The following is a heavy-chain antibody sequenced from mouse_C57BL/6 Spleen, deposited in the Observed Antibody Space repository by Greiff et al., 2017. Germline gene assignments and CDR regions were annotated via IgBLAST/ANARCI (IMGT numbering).Heavy chain of an antibody. J-gene: IGHJ3*01. CDR3: AYDYDRWFAY. CDR1: GYAFTNYL. D-gene: IGHD2-4*01. CDR2: INPGSGGT. V-gene: IGHV1-54*01. Sequence: VKLMESGAELVRPGTSVKVSCKASGYAFTNYLIEWVKQRPGQGLEWIGVINPGSGGTNYNGKFKGKATLTADKSSSTAYMQLSSLTSEDSAVYFCAYDYDRWFAYWGQGTLVSVSA.